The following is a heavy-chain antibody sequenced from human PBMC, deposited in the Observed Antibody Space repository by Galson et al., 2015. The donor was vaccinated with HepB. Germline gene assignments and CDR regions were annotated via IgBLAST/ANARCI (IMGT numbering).Heavy chain of an antibody. Sequence: SVKVSCKASGYTFTSYGISWVRQAPGQGLEWMGWISVYNGNTNYAQKIQGRVTMTTDTSTNTAYMELRSLRYDDTAVYYCARATGYSSSWVSLNYNYYYMDVWGEGTTVTVSS. D-gene: IGHD6-13*01. CDR2: ISVYNGNT. CDR1: GYTFTSYG. J-gene: IGHJ6*03. CDR3: ARATGYSSSWVSLNYNYYYMDV. V-gene: IGHV1-18*01.